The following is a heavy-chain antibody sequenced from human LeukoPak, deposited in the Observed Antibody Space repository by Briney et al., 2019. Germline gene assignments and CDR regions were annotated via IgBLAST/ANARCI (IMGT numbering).Heavy chain of an antibody. Sequence: GGSLRLSCAASGFTFDDYAMHWVRQAPGKGLEWVSGISWNSGSIGYADSVEGRFTISRDNAKNSLYLQMNSLRAEDTAVYYCASSVGAAYYYGMDVWGQGTTVTVSS. CDR2: ISWNSGSI. CDR3: ASSVGAAYYYGMDV. CDR1: GFTFDDYA. D-gene: IGHD1-26*01. V-gene: IGHV3-9*01. J-gene: IGHJ6*02.